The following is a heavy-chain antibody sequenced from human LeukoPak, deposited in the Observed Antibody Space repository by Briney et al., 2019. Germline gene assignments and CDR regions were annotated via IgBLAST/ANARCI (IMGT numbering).Heavy chain of an antibody. D-gene: IGHD6-19*01. CDR2: IKQDGREK. CDR3: AKGSGGGWYYDY. J-gene: IGHJ4*02. CDR1: GFTFSSYW. Sequence: GGSLRLSCAASGFTFSSYWMSWVRQAPGKGLEWVANIKQDGREKYYADSVKGRFTISRDNSKNTLYLQMNSLRAEDTAVYYCAKGSGGGWYYDYWGQGTLVTVSS. V-gene: IGHV3-7*01.